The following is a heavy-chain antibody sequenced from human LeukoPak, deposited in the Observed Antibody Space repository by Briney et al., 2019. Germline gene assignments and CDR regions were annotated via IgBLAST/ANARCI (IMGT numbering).Heavy chain of an antibody. CDR2: IYTSGST. J-gene: IGHJ4*02. D-gene: IGHD6-13*01. V-gene: IGHV4-4*07. Sequence: SETLSLTCTVSGGSLSSYYWSWIRQPAGKGLEWIGRIYTSGSTNYNPSLKSRVTMSVDTSKNQFSLKLSSVTAADTAVYYCARGSSSWSFLDYWGQGTLVTVSS. CDR3: ARGSSSWSFLDY. CDR1: GGSLSSYY.